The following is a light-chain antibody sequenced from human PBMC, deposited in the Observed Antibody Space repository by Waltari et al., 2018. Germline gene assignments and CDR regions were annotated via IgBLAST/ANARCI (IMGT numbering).Light chain of an antibody. J-gene: IGKJ5*01. CDR2: DVS. CDR1: QSVKRH. Sequence: DIQMTQSPSALSESVGDRITITCRASQSVKRHMNWYQQKPGQAPKLLMYDVSTLQSGVPSRFSGSGYGTDFTLTITDLQPDDFGTYFCQQCETTPTFGQGTRLDIK. CDR3: QQCETTPT. V-gene: IGKV1-39*01.